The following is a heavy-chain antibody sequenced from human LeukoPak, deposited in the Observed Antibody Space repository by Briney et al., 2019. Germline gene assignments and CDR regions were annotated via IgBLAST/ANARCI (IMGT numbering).Heavy chain of an antibody. V-gene: IGHV4-59*08. CDR1: GGSISSYY. D-gene: IGHD6-19*01. Sequence: SETLSLTCTVAGGSISSYYWSWIRQPPGKGLEWIGYIYYSGSTNYNPSLKSRVTISVDTSKNQFSLKLSSVTAADTAVYYYARPYSSGWYGWAFDIWGQGTMVTVSS. CDR3: ARPYSSGWYGWAFDI. J-gene: IGHJ3*02. CDR2: IYYSGST.